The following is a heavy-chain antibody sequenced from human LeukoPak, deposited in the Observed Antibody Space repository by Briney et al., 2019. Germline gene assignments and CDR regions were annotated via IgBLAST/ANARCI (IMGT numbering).Heavy chain of an antibody. Sequence: SETLSLTCTVSGGSISSCDCYWGWIRQPPGKGLEWIGSIYYSGSTYYNPSLKSRVTISVDTSKTQISLKLRAVAAADTAVYYCARSRVWSDYWGYFDYWGQGTLVTVSS. D-gene: IGHD3-3*01. CDR1: GGSISSCDCY. CDR3: ARSRVWSDYWGYFDY. CDR2: IYYSGST. V-gene: IGHV4-39*07. J-gene: IGHJ4*02.